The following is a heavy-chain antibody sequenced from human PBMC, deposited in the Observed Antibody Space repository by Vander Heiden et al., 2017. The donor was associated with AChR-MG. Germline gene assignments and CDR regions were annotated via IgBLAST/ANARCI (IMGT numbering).Heavy chain of an antibody. Sequence: QVQLVESGGGVVQPGRSLRLPCAASGFTFRSYAMHWVRQAPGKGLEWVAVISYDGSNKYYADSVKGRFAISRDNSKNTLYLQMNSLRAEDTAVYYCARAYYYDSSGSIGWIFDYWGQGTLVTVSS. D-gene: IGHD3-22*01. J-gene: IGHJ4*02. CDR1: GFTFRSYA. CDR3: ARAYYYDSSGSIGWIFDY. V-gene: IGHV3-30*09. CDR2: ISYDGSNK.